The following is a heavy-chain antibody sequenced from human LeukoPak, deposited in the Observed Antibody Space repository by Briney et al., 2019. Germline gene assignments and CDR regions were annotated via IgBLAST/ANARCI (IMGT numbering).Heavy chain of an antibody. J-gene: IGHJ6*03. CDR1: GGSISSGSYY. CDR2: IYTSGST. CDR3: ARDQDYYYYYYMDV. Sequence: SETLSLXCTVSGGSISSGSYYWSWIRQPAGKGLEWIGRIYTSGSTNYNPSLKGRVTISVDTSKNQFSLKLSSVTAADTAVYYCARDQDYYYYYYMDVWGKGTTVTVSS. V-gene: IGHV4-61*02.